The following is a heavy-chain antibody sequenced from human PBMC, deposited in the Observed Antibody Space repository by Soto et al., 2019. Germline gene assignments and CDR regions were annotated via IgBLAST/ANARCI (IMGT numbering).Heavy chain of an antibody. Sequence: SETLSLTCAVHVGSFSGLYWTWIRQPPGKGLEWIGEINHSGSSNYNPPLKSRVTMSLDTSRNQFSLSLNSVTAADTAVYYCARMAGPWYFDLWGRGTLVTVSS. CDR1: VGSFSGLY. CDR3: ARMAGPWYFDL. V-gene: IGHV4-34*01. J-gene: IGHJ2*01. CDR2: INHSGSS.